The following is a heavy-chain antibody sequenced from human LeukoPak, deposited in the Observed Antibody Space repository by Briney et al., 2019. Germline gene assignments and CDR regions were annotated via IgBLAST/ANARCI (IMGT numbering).Heavy chain of an antibody. CDR3: ARRLWFGESYYFDY. V-gene: IGHV3-21*04. CDR2: ISSSSSYI. Sequence: GGSLRLSCAASGFTFSSYSMNWVRQAPGEGLEWVSSISSSSSYIYYADSVKGRFTISRDNAKNSLYLQMNSLRAEDTAVYYCARRLWFGESYYFDYWGQGTLVTVSS. J-gene: IGHJ4*02. D-gene: IGHD3-10*01. CDR1: GFTFSSYS.